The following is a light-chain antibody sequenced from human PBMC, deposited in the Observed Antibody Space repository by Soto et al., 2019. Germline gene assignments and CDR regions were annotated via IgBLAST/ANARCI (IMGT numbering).Light chain of an antibody. CDR3: QPRSNWPS. CDR1: QSVSSF. CDR2: DAS. V-gene: IGKV3-11*01. J-gene: IGKJ3*01. Sequence: EIVLTQSPGTLSLSPGGRATLSCRASQSVSSFLAWYQQKPGQAPRLLIYDASNRATGIPTRFSGSGSGTDFTLTISSLEPEDFAVYYCQPRSNWPSFGPGTKVDI.